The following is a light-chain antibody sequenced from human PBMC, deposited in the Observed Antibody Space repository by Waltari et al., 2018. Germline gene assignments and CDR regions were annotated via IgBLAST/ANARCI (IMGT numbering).Light chain of an antibody. CDR2: DTA. CDR3: QQCSISPRT. V-gene: IGKV3-11*01. CDR1: QSLFKY. J-gene: IGKJ4*01. Sequence: IVLTHSPATLSFSAGGGVTLSCRASQSLFKYLAWYHLKPGQAPRFLIYDTAKRATGIPARFSGSGSGTDFTLTISNLETEDLALYYCQQCSISPRTFGGGTKVEIK.